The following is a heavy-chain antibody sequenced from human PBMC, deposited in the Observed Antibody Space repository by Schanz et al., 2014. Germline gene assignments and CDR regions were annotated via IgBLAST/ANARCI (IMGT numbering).Heavy chain of an antibody. CDR2: ISGSGGST. Sequence: VQLVDSGGGLVKPGGSLRLSCAASGFSFSSYAMGWVRQARGRGLEWVSAISGSGGSTYYADSVKGRFTISRDNAENTLFLQMNSLRAEDTAVYFCVSQTGSPNYWGQGTLVTVSS. CDR3: VSQTGSPNY. D-gene: IGHD6-13*01. CDR1: GFSFSSYA. J-gene: IGHJ4*02. V-gene: IGHV3-23*04.